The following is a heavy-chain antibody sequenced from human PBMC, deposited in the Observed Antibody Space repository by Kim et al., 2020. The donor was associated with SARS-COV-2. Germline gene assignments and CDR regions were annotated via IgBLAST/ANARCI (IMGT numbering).Heavy chain of an antibody. CDR3: AKTLQSSAYQSFDY. Sequence: GGSLRLSCAASGFSFSSYALSWIRQAPGKGLEWVSGIVGSGGDTYYADSVKGRFTISRDSSKNTLYLQMNSLRVEDTAVYFCAKTLQSSAYQSFDYWGQGTLVTVSS. CDR1: GFSFSSYA. CDR2: IVGSGGDT. J-gene: IGHJ4*02. V-gene: IGHV3-23*01. D-gene: IGHD6-19*01.